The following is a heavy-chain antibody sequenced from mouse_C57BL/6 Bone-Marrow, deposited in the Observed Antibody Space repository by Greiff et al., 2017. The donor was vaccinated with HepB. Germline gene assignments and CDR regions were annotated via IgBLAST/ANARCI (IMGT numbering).Heavy chain of an antibody. Sequence: QVQPQQSGAEPAKPGASVKLFCKASGYTFTSHRMHWVKPRPGPGPEWIGYINPSSGYTKHNQKFKDKATLTADKSSSTAYMQLSSLTYEDSAVYYCARRAVVAHYAMDYWGQGTSVTVSS. CDR1: GYTFTSHR. CDR3: ARRAVVAHYAMDY. J-gene: IGHJ4*01. D-gene: IGHD1-1*01. V-gene: IGHV1-7*01. CDR2: INPSSGYT.